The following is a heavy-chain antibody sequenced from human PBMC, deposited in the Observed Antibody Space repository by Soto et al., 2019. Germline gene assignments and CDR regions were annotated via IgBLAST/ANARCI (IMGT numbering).Heavy chain of an antibody. V-gene: IGHV1-18*01. CDR2: ISAYNGNT. CDR3: ASGGDTSGAWDPIFRD. CDR1: GYTFTSYG. J-gene: IGHJ4*02. Sequence: QVQLVQSGAEVKKPGASVKVSCKASGYTFTSYGISWVRQAPGQGLEWMGWISAYNGNTNYAQKVQGRVTMTTDTSTSTAYIELGSLRSDDTAVYYCASGGDTSGAWDPIFRDWGQGIMVTVSS. D-gene: IGHD3-16*01.